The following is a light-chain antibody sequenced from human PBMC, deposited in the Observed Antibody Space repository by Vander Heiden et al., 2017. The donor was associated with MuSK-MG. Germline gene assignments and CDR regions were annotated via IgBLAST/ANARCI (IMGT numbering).Light chain of an antibody. CDR2: EVS. CDR1: SSDVGGYNY. CDR3: ASYASSNNVV. J-gene: IGLJ2*01. V-gene: IGLV2-8*01. Sequence: QSALTQPPSASGSPGQPVTISCTGTSSDVGGYNYVSWYQQHPANPPLLMFYEVSRPPSVVPGRFSGSKSSTTASLTVSGLQAEDDAYYYCASYASSNNVVFGGGTKLTVL.